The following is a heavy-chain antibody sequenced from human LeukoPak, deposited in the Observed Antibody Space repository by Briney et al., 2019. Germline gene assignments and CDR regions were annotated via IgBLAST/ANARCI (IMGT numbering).Heavy chain of an antibody. V-gene: IGHV3-23*01. D-gene: IGHD4-23*01. CDR3: ASLQGVTLA. CDR1: GFTFSSYD. CDR2: VSGNGGST. Sequence: GGSLRLSCAASGFTFSSYDMTWLRQAPGKGLEWVSYVSGNGGSTYYEDSVKGRFTISRDNSKNTLYLQMNSLRAEDTAVYYCASLQGVTLAWGRGTLVTVSS. J-gene: IGHJ5*02.